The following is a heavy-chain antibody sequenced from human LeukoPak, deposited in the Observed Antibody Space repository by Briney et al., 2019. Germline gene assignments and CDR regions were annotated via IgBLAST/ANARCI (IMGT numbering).Heavy chain of an antibody. Sequence: GSLRLSCAASGFTFSSYGMSWVRQAPGKGLEWVSAISDSGDSTYYADSVKGRFTISRDNSKNTLYLQMNSLRAEDTAVYYCAKLSYVADSSGYYLLAFDIWGQGTMVTVSS. CDR1: GFTFSSYG. J-gene: IGHJ3*02. D-gene: IGHD3-22*01. V-gene: IGHV3-23*01. CDR3: AKLSYVADSSGYYLLAFDI. CDR2: ISDSGDST.